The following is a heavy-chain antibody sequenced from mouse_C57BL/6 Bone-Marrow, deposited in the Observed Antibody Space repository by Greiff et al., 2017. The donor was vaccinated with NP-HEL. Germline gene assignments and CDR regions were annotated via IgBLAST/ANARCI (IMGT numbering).Heavy chain of an antibody. CDR2: ISDGGSYT. CDR3: ARVGDYDDYAMDY. Sequence: EVHLVESGGGLVKPGGSLKLSCAASGFTFSSYAMSWVRQTPEKRLEWVATISDGGSYTYYPDNVKGRFTISRDNAKNNLYLQMRHLKSEDTAMYYCARVGDYDDYAMDYWGQGTSVTVSS. D-gene: IGHD2-4*01. V-gene: IGHV5-4*01. CDR1: GFTFSSYA. J-gene: IGHJ4*01.